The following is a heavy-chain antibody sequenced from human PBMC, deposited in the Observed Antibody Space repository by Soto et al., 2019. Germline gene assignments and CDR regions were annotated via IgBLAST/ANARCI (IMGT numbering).Heavy chain of an antibody. V-gene: IGHV3-23*01. CDR2: ISGSGDDT. D-gene: IGHD2-2*01. J-gene: IGHJ4*02. Sequence: PGGSLRLFCAASGFTFSSYAMSWVRQAPGKGLEWVSAISGSGDDTYYIDSVKGRFTISRDNSKSTLYLQMNSLRAEDTAIYYCAKLGSSSWSPHYYFDYWGQGTLVTVSS. CDR3: AKLGSSSWSPHYYFDY. CDR1: GFTFSSYA.